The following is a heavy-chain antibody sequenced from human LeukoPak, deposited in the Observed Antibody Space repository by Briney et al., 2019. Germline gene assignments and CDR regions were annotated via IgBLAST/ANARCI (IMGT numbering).Heavy chain of an antibody. V-gene: IGHV3-11*04. CDR3: ASRDSSSLFDY. D-gene: IGHD6-6*01. J-gene: IGHJ4*02. Sequence: KPGGSLRLSCAASGFTFSDYYMSWIRRAPGKGLEWVSYISSSGSTIYYADSVKGRFTISRDNAKNSLYLQMNSLRAEDTAVYYCASRDSSSLFDYWGQGTLVTVSS. CDR1: GFTFSDYY. CDR2: ISSSGSTI.